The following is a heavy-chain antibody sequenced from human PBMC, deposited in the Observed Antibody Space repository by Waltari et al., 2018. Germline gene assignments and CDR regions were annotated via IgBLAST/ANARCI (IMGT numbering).Heavy chain of an antibody. CDR3: AKGQGGRRWYFDY. J-gene: IGHJ4*02. CDR1: GFTFSSYG. D-gene: IGHD3-16*01. V-gene: IGHV3-33*06. CDR2: IWYDGSNK. Sequence: QVQLVESGGGVVQPGRSLRLSCAASGFTFSSYGMHWVRQAPGKGLEWVAVIWYDGSNKYYADSVKGRFTISRDNSKSTVILQLSSLRVEDTAIYYCAKGQGGRRWYFDYWGQGSQVTVSS.